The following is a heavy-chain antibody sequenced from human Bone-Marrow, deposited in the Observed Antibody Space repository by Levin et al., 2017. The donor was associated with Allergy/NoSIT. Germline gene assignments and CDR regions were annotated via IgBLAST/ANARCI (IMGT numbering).Heavy chain of an antibody. CDR2: IIPIFDTT. CDR3: ARDLYCSGGSCHSEAFDL. CDR1: RGIFNSYG. V-gene: IGHV1-69*13. Sequence: SVKVSCKVSRGIFNSYGINWVRQAPGQGLEWMGGIIPIFDTTNYAQKFQGRVTITADESTSTAYMELSSLRSEDTAVYYCARDLYCSGGSCHSEAFDLWGQGTMVIVSS. D-gene: IGHD2-15*01. J-gene: IGHJ3*01.